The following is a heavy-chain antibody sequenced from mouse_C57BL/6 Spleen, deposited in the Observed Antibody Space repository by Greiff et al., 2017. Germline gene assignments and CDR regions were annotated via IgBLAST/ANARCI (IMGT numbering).Heavy chain of an antibody. CDR3: ARDVTTVGDYFDY. J-gene: IGHJ2*01. CDR2: INPSTGGT. D-gene: IGHD1-1*01. V-gene: IGHV1-53*01. CDR1: GYTFTSYW. Sequence: QVQLQQPGTELVKPGASVKLSCKASGYTFTSYWMHWVKQRPGQGLEWIGNINPSTGGTNYNEKFKSKATLTVDKSSSTAYMQLSSLTSEDAAVYYCARDVTTVGDYFDYWGQGTTLTVSS.